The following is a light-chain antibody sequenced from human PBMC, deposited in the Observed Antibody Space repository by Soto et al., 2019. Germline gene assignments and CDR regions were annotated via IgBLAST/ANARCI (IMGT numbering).Light chain of an antibody. J-gene: IGLJ2*01. CDR1: SSDVGSYNL. Sequence: QSALTQPASVSRSPGQSITISCAGTSSDVGSYNLVSWYQQHPGKAPKLMIYEGSKRPSGVSNRFSGSKSGNTASLTISGLQAEDEADYYCCSYAGSRRIFGGGTQLTVL. CDR2: EGS. V-gene: IGLV2-23*01. CDR3: CSYAGSRRI.